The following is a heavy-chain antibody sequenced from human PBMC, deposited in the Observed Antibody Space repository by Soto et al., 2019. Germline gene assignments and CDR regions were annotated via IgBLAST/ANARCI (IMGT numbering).Heavy chain of an antibody. Sequence: EVQLLESGGGLVQPGGSLRLSCAASAFTFSSYAMSWVRQAPGKGLEWVSAISASGGSTYYADSVKGRFTISRDSSENTLYLQMSSLRADDTAVSYCAKGSGNSVYNFDNWGQGTLVTVSS. CDR3: AKGSGNSVYNFDN. CDR1: AFTFSSYA. D-gene: IGHD1-26*01. J-gene: IGHJ4*02. CDR2: ISASGGST. V-gene: IGHV3-23*01.